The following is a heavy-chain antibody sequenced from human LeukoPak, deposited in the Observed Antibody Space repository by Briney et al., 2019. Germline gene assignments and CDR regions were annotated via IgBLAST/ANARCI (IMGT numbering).Heavy chain of an antibody. CDR1: GGTFSSYA. J-gene: IGHJ4*02. V-gene: IGHV1-69*05. D-gene: IGHD3-22*01. CDR3: ARSADSSGYPFDY. CDR2: IIPILGTA. Sequence: ASVKVSCKASGGTFSSYAISWVRQAPGQGLEWMGGIIPILGTANYAQKFQGRVTITTDESTSTAYMELSSLRSEDTAVYYCARSADSSGYPFDYWGQGTLVTVSS.